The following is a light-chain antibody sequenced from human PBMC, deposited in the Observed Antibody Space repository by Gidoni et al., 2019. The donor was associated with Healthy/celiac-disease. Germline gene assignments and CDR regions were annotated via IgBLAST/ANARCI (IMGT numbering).Light chain of an antibody. CDR1: KLGDKY. CDR3: QAWDSSTYYV. CDR2: QDS. V-gene: IGLV3-1*01. J-gene: IGLJ1*01. Sequence: YELTQPPSVSVSPGQTASITCSGDKLGDKYACWYQQKPGQSPVLVIYQDSKRPSGIPERFSGSNSGNTATLTISGAQAMDEADYYCQAWDSSTYYVFGTGTKVTVL.